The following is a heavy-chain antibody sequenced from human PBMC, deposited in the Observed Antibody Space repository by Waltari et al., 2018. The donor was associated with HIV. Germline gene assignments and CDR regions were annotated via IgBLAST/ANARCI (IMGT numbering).Heavy chain of an antibody. CDR3: ARHEGIAAAGTGY. CDR2: INAGNGNT. Sequence: QVQLVQSGAEVKKPGASVKVSCKASGYTFTSYAMHWVRQAPGQRLEWMGWINAGNGNTKYSQKFQGRVTITRDTSASTAYMELSSLRSEDTAVYYCARHEGIAAAGTGYWGQGTLVTVSS. D-gene: IGHD6-13*01. J-gene: IGHJ4*02. CDR1: GYTFTSYA. V-gene: IGHV1-3*01.